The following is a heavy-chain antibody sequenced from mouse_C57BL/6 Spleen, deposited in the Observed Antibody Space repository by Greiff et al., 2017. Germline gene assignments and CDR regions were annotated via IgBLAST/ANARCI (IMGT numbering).Heavy chain of an antibody. CDR2: IDPSDSYT. CDR3: ARGEYFDV. J-gene: IGHJ1*03. CDR1: GYTFTSYW. Sequence: VQLQQPGAELVKPGASVKLSCKASGYTFTSYWMQWVKQRPGQGLEWIGEIDPSDSYTNYNQKFKGKATLTVDTSSSTAYMQLSSLTSEDSAVYYCARGEYFDVWGTGTTVTVSS. V-gene: IGHV1-50*01.